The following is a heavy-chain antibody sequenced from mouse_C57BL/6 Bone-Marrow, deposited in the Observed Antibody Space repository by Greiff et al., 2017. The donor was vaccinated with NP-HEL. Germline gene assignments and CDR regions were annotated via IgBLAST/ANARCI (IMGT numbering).Heavy chain of an antibody. V-gene: IGHV15-2*01. Sequence: QVQLQQSGSELRSPGSSVKLACKDFDSEVFPIAYMSWVRQKPGHGFEWIGGILPSIGRTIYGEKFEDKATLDADTLSNTAYLELNSLTSEDSAIYYCARDTTVVATDWYFDVWGTGTTVTVSS. CDR1: DSEVFPIAY. CDR2: ILPSIGRT. CDR3: ARDTTVVATDWYFDV. J-gene: IGHJ1*03. D-gene: IGHD1-1*01.